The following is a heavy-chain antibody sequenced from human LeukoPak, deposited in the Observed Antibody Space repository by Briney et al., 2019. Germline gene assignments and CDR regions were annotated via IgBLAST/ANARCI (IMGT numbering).Heavy chain of an antibody. D-gene: IGHD5-12*01. Sequence: SETLSLTCTVSGYSISSGYYWGWIRQPPGKGLEWIGSIYHSGSTYYNPSLKSRVTISVDGSKNHFSLKLDSVTAADTAFYYCARGGPIVATYYFDNWGQGTLVTVSS. CDR3: ARGGPIVATYYFDN. CDR1: GYSISSGYY. V-gene: IGHV4-38-2*02. J-gene: IGHJ4*02. CDR2: IYHSGST.